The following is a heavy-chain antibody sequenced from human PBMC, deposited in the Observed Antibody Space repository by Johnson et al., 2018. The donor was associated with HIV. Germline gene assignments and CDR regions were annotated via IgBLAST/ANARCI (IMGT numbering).Heavy chain of an antibody. D-gene: IGHD4-17*01. V-gene: IGHV3-30*04. CDR2: IRYDGSNK. J-gene: IGHJ3*02. Sequence: QVQLVESGGGVVQPGRSLRLSCAASGFTFSSYTMHWVRQAPGKGLEWVAFIRYDGSNKYYADSVKGRFSLSRDISKNMLYLQMHSLRGEDTAVYYCARDGGNDYGDYVGGGALDIWGQGTMVTVSS. CDR1: GFTFSSYT. CDR3: ARDGGNDYGDYVGGGALDI.